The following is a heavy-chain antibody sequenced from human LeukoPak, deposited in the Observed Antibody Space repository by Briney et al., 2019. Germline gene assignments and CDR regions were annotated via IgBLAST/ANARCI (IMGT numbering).Heavy chain of an antibody. Sequence: GGSLRLSCAASGFTLSSYWMSWVRQAPGKGLEWVGFIRSKAYGGTTEYAASVKGRFTISRDDSKSIAYLQMNSLKTEDTAVYYCTRAYYYGSGSTKLSYGMDVWGQGTTVTVSS. CDR3: TRAYYYGSGSTKLSYGMDV. D-gene: IGHD3-10*01. CDR2: IRSKAYGGTT. CDR1: GFTLSSYW. V-gene: IGHV3-49*04. J-gene: IGHJ6*02.